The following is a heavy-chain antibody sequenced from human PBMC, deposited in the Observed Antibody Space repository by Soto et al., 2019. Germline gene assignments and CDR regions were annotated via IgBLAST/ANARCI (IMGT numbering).Heavy chain of an antibody. CDR2: INHIGST. D-gene: IGHD5-12*01. V-gene: IGHV4-34*01. CDR3: ARGRGWLQFAPVFDY. CDR1: GGSFSGYY. Sequence: KSSETLSLTCAVYGGSFSGYYWSWIRQPPGKGLEWIGEINHIGSTNYNPSLKSRVTISVDTSKNHFSLKLSSVTAADTAVYYCARGRGWLQFAPVFDYWGQGTLVTVSS. J-gene: IGHJ4*02.